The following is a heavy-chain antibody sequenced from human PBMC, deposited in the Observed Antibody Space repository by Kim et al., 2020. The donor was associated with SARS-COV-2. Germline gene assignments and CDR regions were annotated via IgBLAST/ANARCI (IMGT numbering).Heavy chain of an antibody. D-gene: IGHD3-3*01. J-gene: IGHJ6*02. V-gene: IGHV3-30-3*01. CDR3: ASQYYDFWAHYGMDV. Sequence: GGSLRLSCAASGFTFSSYAMHWVRQAPGKGLEWVAVISYDGSNKYYADSVKGRFTISRDNSKNTLYLQMNSLRAEDTAVYYCASQYYDFWAHYGMDVWGQGTTVTVSS. CDR2: ISYDGSNK. CDR1: GFTFSSYA.